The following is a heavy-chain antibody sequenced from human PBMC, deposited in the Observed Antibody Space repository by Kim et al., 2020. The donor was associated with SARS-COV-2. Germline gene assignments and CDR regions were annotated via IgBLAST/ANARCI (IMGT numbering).Heavy chain of an antibody. CDR2: INVANGNR. CDR1: GYTFTINT. D-gene: IGHD1-1*01. V-gene: IGHV1-3*01. J-gene: IGHJ4*01. Sequence: ASVKVSCKASGYTFTINTLHWVRQAPGQGLEWMGWINVANGNRKYLQKFQDRLIITRDTSATTAYMELRSLPTEETAVYYCVRDGTTRIGGEYSVYWGHG. CDR3: VRDGTTRIGGEYSVY.